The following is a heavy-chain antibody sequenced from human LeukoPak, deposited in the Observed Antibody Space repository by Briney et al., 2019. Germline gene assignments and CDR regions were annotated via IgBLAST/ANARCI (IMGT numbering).Heavy chain of an antibody. CDR3: AKDNHKRSSALDNWFDP. V-gene: IGHV3-9*01. Sequence: PGRSLRLSCAASGFTFDDYAMHWVRQAPGKGLEWVSGISWNSGSIGYADSVKGRFTISRDNAKNSLYLQMNSLRAEDTALYYCAKDNHKRSSALDNWFDPWGQGTLVSVSS. D-gene: IGHD6-6*01. CDR1: GFTFDDYA. CDR2: ISWNSGSI. J-gene: IGHJ5*02.